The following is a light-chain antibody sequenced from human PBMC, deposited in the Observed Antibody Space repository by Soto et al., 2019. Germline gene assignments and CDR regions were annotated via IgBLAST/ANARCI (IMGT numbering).Light chain of an antibody. CDR2: DAS. J-gene: IGKJ4*01. CDR3: QQRSNWPPLT. Sequence: EIVLTQSPATLSLSPGERATLSCRASQSVSSYLAWYQQKPGQAPRLLIYDASNRATAIPARFSGSGSGTDFTLTISSREPEDFAGYYCQQRSNWPPLTFGGGTKVEIK. V-gene: IGKV3-11*01. CDR1: QSVSSY.